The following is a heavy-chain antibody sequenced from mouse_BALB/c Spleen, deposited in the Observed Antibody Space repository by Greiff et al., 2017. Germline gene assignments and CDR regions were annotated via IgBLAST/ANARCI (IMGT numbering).Heavy chain of an antibody. CDR3: ARHYYGNFDY. Sequence: VQLQQSGPELVKPGASVKISCKASGYAFSSSWMNWVKQRPGQGLEWIGRIYPGDGDTNYNGKFKGKATLTADKSSSTAYMQLSSLTSVDSAVYFCARHYYGNFDYWGQGTTLTVSS. D-gene: IGHD2-1*01. J-gene: IGHJ2*01. V-gene: IGHV1-82*01. CDR2: IYPGDGDT. CDR1: GYAFSSSW.